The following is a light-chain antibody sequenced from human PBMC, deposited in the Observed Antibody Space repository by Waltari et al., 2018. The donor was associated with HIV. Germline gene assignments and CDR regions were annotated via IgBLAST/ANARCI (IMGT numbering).Light chain of an antibody. J-gene: IGLJ2*01. CDR3: QTWGAGIVV. Sequence: QVVLTQSPSASASLGASVKLTCTLSSGHTTYAIAWHQQQPEKGPRFLMKVNSDGSLTKGDEIPDRFSGSASGPERSLTISSLQSEDEGDYYCQTWGAGIVVFGGGTKLSVL. V-gene: IGLV4-69*01. CDR2: VNSDGSL. CDR1: SGHTTYA.